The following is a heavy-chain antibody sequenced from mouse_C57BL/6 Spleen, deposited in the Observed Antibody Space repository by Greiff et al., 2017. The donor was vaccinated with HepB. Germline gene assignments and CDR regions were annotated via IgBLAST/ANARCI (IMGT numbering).Heavy chain of an antibody. V-gene: IGHV1-64*01. D-gene: IGHD2-2*01. Sequence: QVQLQQPGAELVKPGASVKLSCKASGYTFTSYWMHWVKQRPGQGLEWIGMIHPNSGSTNYNEKFKSKATLTVDKSSSTAYMQLSSLTSEDSAVYYCARSLDGYDVGWYFDVWGTGTTGTVSS. J-gene: IGHJ1*03. CDR1: GYTFTSYW. CDR3: ARSLDGYDVGWYFDV. CDR2: IHPNSGST.